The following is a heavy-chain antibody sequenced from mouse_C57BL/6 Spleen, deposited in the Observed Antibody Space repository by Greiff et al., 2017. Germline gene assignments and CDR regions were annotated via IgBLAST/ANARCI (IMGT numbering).Heavy chain of an antibody. D-gene: IGHD1-1*01. CDR2: IDPENGDT. Sequence: LVESGAELVRPGASVKLSCTASGFNIKDDYMHWVKQRPEQGLEWIGWIDPENGDTEYASKFQGKATITADTSSNTAYLQLSSLTSEDTAVYYCTTNGSSYRYFDVWGTGTTVTVSS. CDR1: GFNIKDDY. J-gene: IGHJ1*03. V-gene: IGHV14-4*01. CDR3: TTNGSSYRYFDV.